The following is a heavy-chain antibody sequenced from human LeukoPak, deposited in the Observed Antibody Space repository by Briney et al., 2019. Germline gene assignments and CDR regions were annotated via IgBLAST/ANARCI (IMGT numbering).Heavy chain of an antibody. CDR2: IWYDGSNK. Sequence: PGGSLRLSCAASGFTFSSYGMHWVRQAPGKGLEWVAAIWYDGSNKYYADSVKGRFTISRDNSKNTLYLQMNSLRAEDTAVYYCAREVGYQLLSGDYYYYGMDVWGKGTTVTVSS. CDR3: AREVGYQLLSGDYYYYGMDV. V-gene: IGHV3-33*01. J-gene: IGHJ6*04. D-gene: IGHD2-2*01. CDR1: GFTFSSYG.